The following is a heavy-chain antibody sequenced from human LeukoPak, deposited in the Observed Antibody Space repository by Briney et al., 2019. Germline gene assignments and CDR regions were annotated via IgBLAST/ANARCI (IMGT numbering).Heavy chain of an antibody. D-gene: IGHD6-19*01. V-gene: IGHV1-24*01. J-gene: IGHJ4*02. CDR3: ATDSGVAGNY. CDR2: FDPEDGET. CDR1: GYTFTGYY. Sequence: ASVKVSCKASGYTFTGYYMHWVRQAPGKGLEWMGGFDPEDGETIYAQKFQGRVTMTEDTSTDTAYMELSSLRSEDTAVYYCATDSGVAGNYWGQGTLVTVSS.